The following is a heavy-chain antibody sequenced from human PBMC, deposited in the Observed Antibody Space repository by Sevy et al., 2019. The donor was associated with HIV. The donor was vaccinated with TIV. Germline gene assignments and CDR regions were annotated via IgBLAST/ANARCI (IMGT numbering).Heavy chain of an antibody. CDR2: IYPGDSDT. CDR1: GYSFTSYW. D-gene: IGHD2-15*01. CDR3: ARLLCSGGSCYSDYYYGMDV. J-gene: IGHJ6*02. V-gene: IGHV5-51*01. Sequence: GESRKISCKGSGYSFTSYWIGWVRQMPGKGLEWMGIIYPGDSDTRYSPSFQGQVTISADKSISTAYLQWSSLKASDTAMYYCARLLCSGGSCYSDYYYGMDVWGQGTTVTVSS.